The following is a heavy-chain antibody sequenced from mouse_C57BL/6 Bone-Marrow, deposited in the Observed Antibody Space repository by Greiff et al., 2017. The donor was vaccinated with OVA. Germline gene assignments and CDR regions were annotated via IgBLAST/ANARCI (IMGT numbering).Heavy chain of an antibody. D-gene: IGHD2-4*01. CDR3: ARNRDYDYTGDYFDY. J-gene: IGHJ2*01. CDR1: GFSLTSYA. V-gene: IGHV2-9-1*01. Sequence: VKLMESGPGLVAPSQSLSITCTVSGFSLTSYAISWVRQPPGKGLEWLGVIWTGGGTNYNSALKSRLSISKDNSKSQVFLKMNSLQTDDTARYYCARNRDYDYTGDYFDYWGQGTTLTVSS. CDR2: IWTGGGT.